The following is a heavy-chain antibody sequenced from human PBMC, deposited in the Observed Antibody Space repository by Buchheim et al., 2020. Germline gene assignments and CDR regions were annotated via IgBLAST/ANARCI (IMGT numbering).Heavy chain of an antibody. CDR1: GASITSYY. Sequence: QVQLQESGPGLVKPSETLPLACAISGASITSYYWNWIRQPPGKGLEWIGSVYYTGTTKYNPSLKSRVTISVDTSRNQFSLKVNSVTGADTAVYYCAADYYDSRYYFDFWGQGSL. CDR2: VYYTGTT. V-gene: IGHV4-59*01. CDR3: AADYYDSRYYFDF. J-gene: IGHJ4*02. D-gene: IGHD3-22*01.